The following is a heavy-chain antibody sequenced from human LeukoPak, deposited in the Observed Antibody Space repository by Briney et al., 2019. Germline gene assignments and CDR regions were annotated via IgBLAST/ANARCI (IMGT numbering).Heavy chain of an antibody. V-gene: IGHV3-11*01. Sequence: GGSLRLSCAASGFTFSDYYMSWIRQAPGKGLEWVSYISSSGSTIYYADSVKGRFTISRDNAKNSLSLQMNSLRAEDTAVYYCARDYGDYYGSGSYYSWTYYFDYWGQGTLVTVSS. D-gene: IGHD3-10*01. CDR3: ARDYGDYYGSGSYYSWTYYFDY. CDR1: GFTFSDYY. CDR2: ISSSGSTI. J-gene: IGHJ4*02.